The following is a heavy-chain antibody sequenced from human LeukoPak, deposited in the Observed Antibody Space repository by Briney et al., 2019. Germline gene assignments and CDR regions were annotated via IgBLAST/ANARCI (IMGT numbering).Heavy chain of an antibody. CDR2: INHSGSN. CDR1: GGSFSGYY. J-gene: IGHJ6*04. CDR3: ARGYYYGSGRPYYYYYGVDV. D-gene: IGHD3-10*01. Sequence: SETLSLTCAVYGGSFSGYYWSWLRQPPGKGWEGSGEINHSGSNNYNPSLKSRVTISVDTSKNQISLKLSSVTAADTAVYYCARGYYYGSGRPYYYYYGVDVWGKGTTVTVSS. V-gene: IGHV4-34*01.